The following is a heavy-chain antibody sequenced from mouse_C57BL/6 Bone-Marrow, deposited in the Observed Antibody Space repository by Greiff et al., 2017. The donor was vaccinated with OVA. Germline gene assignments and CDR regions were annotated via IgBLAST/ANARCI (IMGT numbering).Heavy chain of an antibody. J-gene: IGHJ2*01. CDR1: GYTFTDYN. V-gene: IGHV1-18*01. Sequence: VQLQQSGPELVKPGASVKIPCTASGYTFTDYNMAWVKQSHGKSLEWIGDINPNNGGTIYTHKFKGKATLTVDNSSSTDYMELRSLTSEDTAVYYCARPSYYGSSPYYFDYWGQGTTLTVSS. D-gene: IGHD1-1*01. CDR3: ARPSYYGSSPYYFDY. CDR2: INPNNGGT.